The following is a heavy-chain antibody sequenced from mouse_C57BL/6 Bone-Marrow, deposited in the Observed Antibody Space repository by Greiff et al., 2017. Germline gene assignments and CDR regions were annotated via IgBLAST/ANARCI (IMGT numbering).Heavy chain of an antibody. CDR1: GFTFSDYG. Sequence: EVQRVESGGGLVKPGGSLKLSCAASGFTFSDYGMHWVRQAPEKGLEWVAYISSGSSTIYYADTVKGRFTISRDNAKNTLFLQMTSLRSEDTAMYYCARGHYGIRDYFDYWGQGTTLTVSS. J-gene: IGHJ2*01. CDR3: ARGHYGIRDYFDY. V-gene: IGHV5-17*01. CDR2: ISSGSSTI. D-gene: IGHD1-1*01.